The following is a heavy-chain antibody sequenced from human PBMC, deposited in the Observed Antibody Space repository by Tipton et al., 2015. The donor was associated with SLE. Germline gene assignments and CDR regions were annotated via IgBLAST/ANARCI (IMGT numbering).Heavy chain of an antibody. V-gene: IGHV4-59*01. CDR1: GGSISSYY. Sequence: TLSLTCTVSGGSISSYYWSWIRQPPGKGLEWIGYIYYSGSTNYSGSTNYNPSLKSRVTISLDTSKSQFSLKLSSVTAADTAVYYCGKTVGATTAFDIWGQGTMVTVSS. J-gene: IGHJ3*02. CDR3: GKTVGATTAFDI. CDR2: IYYSGSTNYSGST. D-gene: IGHD1-26*01.